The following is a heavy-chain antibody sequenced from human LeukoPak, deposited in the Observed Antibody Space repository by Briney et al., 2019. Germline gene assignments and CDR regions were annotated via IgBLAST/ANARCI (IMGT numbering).Heavy chain of an antibody. CDR2: IYYSGST. V-gene: IGHV4-39*01. J-gene: IGHJ1*01. D-gene: IGHD3-22*01. CDR3: ARPSYDSSGYYEYFQH. Sequence: PSGTLSLACTVSGGSISSSSYYWGWLRQPPGKGLEWSVSIYYSGSTYYNPSLKSRITISVDTSKNQFSLKLSSVTAADTAVYYCARPSYDSSGYYEYFQHWGQGTLVTVSS. CDR1: GGSISSSSYY.